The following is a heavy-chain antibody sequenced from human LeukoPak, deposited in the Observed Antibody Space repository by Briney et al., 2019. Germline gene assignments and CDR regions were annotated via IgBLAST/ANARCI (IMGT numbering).Heavy chain of an antibody. J-gene: IGHJ6*02. CDR1: GYTFTDYY. D-gene: IGHD4-23*01. CDR2: LNPNTLVT. CDR3: ARKDGGRDGMDV. Sequence: ASVKVSCRPSGYTFTDYYMHWVRQAPGQGLEWMGWLNPNTLVTNYAQHFQGRVSMTWDTSISTGYMDLHSLTSDDTAVYYCARKDGGRDGMDVWGQGTTVTVSS. V-gene: IGHV1-2*02.